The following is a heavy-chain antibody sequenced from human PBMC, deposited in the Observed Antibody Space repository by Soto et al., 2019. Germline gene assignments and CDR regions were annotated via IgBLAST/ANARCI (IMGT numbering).Heavy chain of an antibody. J-gene: IGHJ4*02. Sequence: QVQLVESGGGLVKPGGSLRLSCAASGFSFTDFYMNWIRQVPGKGLEWVALISTSTTYTKYADSVKGRFTISRDNAKKALYLQRCSLRAEDTAVYYCSRDRGAYCSGGKCDSGAFFDYWGRGTLVNVCS. CDR2: ISTSTTYT. CDR1: GFSFTDFY. V-gene: IGHV3-11*05. CDR3: SRDRGAYCSGGKCDSGAFFDY. D-gene: IGHD2-15*01.